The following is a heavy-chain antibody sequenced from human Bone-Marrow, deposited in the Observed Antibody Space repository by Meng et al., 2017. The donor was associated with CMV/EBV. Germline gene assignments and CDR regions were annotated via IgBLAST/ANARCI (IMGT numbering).Heavy chain of an antibody. V-gene: IGHV4-34*01. CDR3: ARGRGSSSLYYYYGMDV. J-gene: IGHJ6*02. Sequence: SETLSLTCAVYGGSFSGYYWSWIRQPPGKGLEWIGEINHSGSTDYNSSLKSRVTISVDTSKNQFSLKLSSVTAADTAVYYCARGRGSSSLYYYYGMDVWGQGTTVTVSS. CDR2: INHSGST. D-gene: IGHD6-6*01. CDR1: GGSFSGYY.